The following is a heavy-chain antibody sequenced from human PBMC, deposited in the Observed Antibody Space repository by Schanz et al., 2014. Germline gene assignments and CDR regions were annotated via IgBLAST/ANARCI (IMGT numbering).Heavy chain of an antibody. CDR3: ASRSVYAPT. D-gene: IGHD2-8*01. CDR1: GFNVGNNY. J-gene: IGHJ5*02. V-gene: IGHV3-66*01. Sequence: EVQLEVSGGGLVQPGGSLRLSCEASGFNVGNNYMSWVRQPPGKGLECISIIYSRGGTFHADSVKGRFTISRDKFKNTLYLEMNSLRAEDTAVYYCASRSVYAPTWGQGILVTVSS. CDR2: IYSRGGT.